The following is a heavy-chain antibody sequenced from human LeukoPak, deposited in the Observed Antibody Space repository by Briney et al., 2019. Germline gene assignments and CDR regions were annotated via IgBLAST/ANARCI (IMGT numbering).Heavy chain of an antibody. V-gene: IGHV3-7*01. J-gene: IGHJ4*02. CDR1: GFTFSSYA. D-gene: IGHD3-22*01. CDR2: IKQDGSEK. CDR3: ARVLSGSFDY. Sequence: GGSLRLSCAASGFTFSSYAMSWVRQAPGKGLEWVANIKQDGSEKYYVDSVKGRFTISRDNAKNSLYLQMNSLRAEDTAVYYCARVLSGSFDYWGQGTLVTVSS.